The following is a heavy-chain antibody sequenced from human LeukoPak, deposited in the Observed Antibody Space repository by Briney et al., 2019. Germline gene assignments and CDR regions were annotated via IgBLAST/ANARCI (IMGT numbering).Heavy chain of an antibody. V-gene: IGHV4-59*01. J-gene: IGHJ4*02. CDR2: IYYSGST. CDR3: ARGMTEQLDPFDY. CDR1: GGSISGYY. D-gene: IGHD6-6*01. Sequence: SETLSLTCTVSGGSISGYYWSWIRQPPGKGLEWIGYIYYSGSTNYNPSLKSRVTISVDTSKNQFSLKLSSVTAADTAVYYCARGMTEQLDPFDYWGQGTLVTVSS.